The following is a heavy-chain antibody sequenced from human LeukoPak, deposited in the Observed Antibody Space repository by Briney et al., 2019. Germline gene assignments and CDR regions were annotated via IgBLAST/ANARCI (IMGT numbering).Heavy chain of an antibody. CDR2: INHSGST. D-gene: IGHD3-3*01. V-gene: IGHV4-39*07. Sequence: SETLSLTCTVSGGSISSSSYYWSWIRQPPGKGLEWIGEINHSGSTNYNPSLKSRVTISVDTSKNQFSLKLSSVTAADTAVYYCARDIGPITTSPDAFDIWGQGTMVTVSS. CDR3: ARDIGPITTSPDAFDI. CDR1: GGSISSSSYY. J-gene: IGHJ3*02.